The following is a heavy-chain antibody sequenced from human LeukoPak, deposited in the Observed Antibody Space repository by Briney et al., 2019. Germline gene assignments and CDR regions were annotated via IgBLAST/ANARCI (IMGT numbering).Heavy chain of an antibody. CDR3: AREGSSSSYWFDP. J-gene: IGHJ5*02. V-gene: IGHV1-46*01. CDR2: INPSGGST. CDR1: GYTFTSYY. D-gene: IGHD6-6*01. Sequence: ASVKVSCKASGYTFTSYYMHWVRQPPGQGLEWMGIINPSGGSTSYAQKFQGRVTMTRDTSTSTVYMELSRLRSDDTAVYYCAREGSSSSYWFDPWGQGTLVTVSS.